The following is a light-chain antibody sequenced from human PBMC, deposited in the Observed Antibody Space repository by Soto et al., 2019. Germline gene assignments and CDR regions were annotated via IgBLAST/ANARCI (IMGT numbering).Light chain of an antibody. CDR1: QTVSSAY. CDR3: QQYDNLPVT. Sequence: DIVLTQSPGTLSLSPGERATLSCRTSQTVSSAYLAWYKQKPGQAPRLLIYGASSRATGIPDRFSGSGSGTDFTLTISRLEPEDSAVYYCQQYDNLPVTFGGGSKVEIK. V-gene: IGKV3-20*01. CDR2: GAS. J-gene: IGKJ4*01.